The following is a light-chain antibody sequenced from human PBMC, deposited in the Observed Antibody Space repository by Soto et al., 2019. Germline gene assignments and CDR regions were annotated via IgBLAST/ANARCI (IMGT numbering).Light chain of an antibody. CDR2: EAS. V-gene: IGLV2-14*01. CDR3: SSYTSSTSLLI. Sequence: QSALTQPASVSAPPGQSITISCIGTYSDIGGYKHVSWYQQHPGKAPKLIIYEASNRPSGISNRFSGSKSGNTASLTISGLQADDEADYYCSSYTSSTSLLIFGTGTKLTVL. CDR1: YSDIGGYKH. J-gene: IGLJ1*01.